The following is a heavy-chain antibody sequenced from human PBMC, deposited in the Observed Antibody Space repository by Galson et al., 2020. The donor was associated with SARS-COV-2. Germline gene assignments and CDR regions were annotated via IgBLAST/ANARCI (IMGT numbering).Heavy chain of an antibody. D-gene: IGHD1-1*01. CDR2: IWHDGSNK. V-gene: IGHV3-33*06. CDR3: AKDKLQVQLLFPQS. CDR1: GFTFSSYG. Sequence: GGSLRLSCAASGFTFSSYGMHWVRQAPGKGLEWVAVIWHDGSNKHYADSVRGRFTISRDNSKDFLYLQMDSLRAEDTAVYHCAKDKLQVQLLFPQSWGPGTLVTVSS. J-gene: IGHJ4*02.